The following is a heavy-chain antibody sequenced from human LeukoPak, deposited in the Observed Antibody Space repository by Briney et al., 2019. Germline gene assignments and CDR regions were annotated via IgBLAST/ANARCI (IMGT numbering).Heavy chain of an antibody. CDR3: ARLMVRDPFWYYYYYGMDA. CDR1: GFTFSSYE. V-gene: IGHV3-48*03. CDR2: ISSSGSTI. J-gene: IGHJ6*04. Sequence: GGSLRLSCAASGFTFSSYEMNWVRQAPGKGLEWVSYISSSGSTIYYADSVKGRFTISRDNAKNSLYLQMNSLRAEDTAVYYCARLMVRDPFWYYYYYGMDAWGKGTTVTVSS. D-gene: IGHD3-10*01.